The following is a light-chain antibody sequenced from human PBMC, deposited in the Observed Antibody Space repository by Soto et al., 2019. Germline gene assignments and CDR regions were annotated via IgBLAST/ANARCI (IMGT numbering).Light chain of an antibody. V-gene: IGKV1-5*03. CDR2: QAS. Sequence: DVHITQSPSTLSASVGDRVTITCRASQSIGDWLAWYQQKPGKAPKLLIYQASNLEGGVPSRFSGSGSGTEFTLTISSLKPEDFASYYCQQYNSYWTFGQGTKVDIK. J-gene: IGKJ1*01. CDR1: QSIGDW. CDR3: QQYNSYWT.